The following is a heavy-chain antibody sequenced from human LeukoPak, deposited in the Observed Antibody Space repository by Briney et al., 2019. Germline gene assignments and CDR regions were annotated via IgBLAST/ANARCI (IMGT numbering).Heavy chain of an antibody. CDR2: ISYDGINK. D-gene: IGHD6-13*01. V-gene: IGHV3-30-3*01. CDR3: TTLSVAAGDWDDDF. J-gene: IGHJ4*02. Sequence: GGSLRLSCAASGFTFSNYAMQWVRQAPGKGLEWVAVISYDGINKYYADSVKGRFTISRDNSKNTLYLQMNSLSAEDTAVYYCTTLSVAAGDWDDDFWGQGTLLTVSS. CDR1: GFTFSNYA.